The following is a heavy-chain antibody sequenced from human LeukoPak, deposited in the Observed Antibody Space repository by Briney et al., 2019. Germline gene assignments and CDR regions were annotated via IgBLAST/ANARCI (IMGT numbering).Heavy chain of an antibody. V-gene: IGHV4-39*01. CDR3: ARHGHEEIGPRGYLDY. Sequence: KASETLSLTCTVSGGSISTTTDYWGWIRQPPGRGLEWIGSIYSSGNTFYNPSLRSRVTISVDKSKNQFSLNLSSVTAADTAVYYCARHGHEEIGPRGYLDYWGQGTFVPVSS. J-gene: IGHJ4*02. CDR2: IYSSGNT. CDR1: GGSISTTTDY. D-gene: IGHD3-10*01.